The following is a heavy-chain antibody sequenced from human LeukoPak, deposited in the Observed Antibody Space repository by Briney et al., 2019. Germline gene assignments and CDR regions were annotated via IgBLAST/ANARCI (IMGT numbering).Heavy chain of an antibody. D-gene: IGHD1-14*01. CDR1: GFTFSSYA. V-gene: IGHV3-30*04. CDR2: ISYDGSNK. J-gene: IGHJ5*02. Sequence: GGSLRLSCAASGFTFSSYAMHWVRQAPGKGLDWVAVISYDGSNKYYADSVKGRFTISRDNSKNTLYLQMNSLRAEDTAVYYCARGSSTGTPSLWFDPWGQGTLVTVSS. CDR3: ARGSSTGTPSLWFDP.